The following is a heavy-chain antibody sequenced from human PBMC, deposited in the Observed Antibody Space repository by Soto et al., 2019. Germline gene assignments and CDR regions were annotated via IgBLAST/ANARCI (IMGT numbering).Heavy chain of an antibody. CDR1: GFTFGDFW. Sequence: EVQLVESGGGLVQPGGSLRLSCTVSGFTFGDFWMTWVRQAPGKGLEWVANMNQNGGEIYDADSVRGRFVISRDNAKNSLFLQMNSLSAEDTALYYCASQRISYARDVWGQGTTVTVSS. CDR3: ASQRISYARDV. V-gene: IGHV3-7*05. CDR2: MNQNGGEI. J-gene: IGHJ6*02. D-gene: IGHD1-1*01.